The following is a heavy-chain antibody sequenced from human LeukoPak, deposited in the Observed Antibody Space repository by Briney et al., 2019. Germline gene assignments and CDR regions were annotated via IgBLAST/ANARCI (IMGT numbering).Heavy chain of an antibody. CDR3: ARGDNWNWGLDP. J-gene: IGHJ5*02. V-gene: IGHV1-46*03. D-gene: IGHD1-7*01. CDR2: INPSGGST. CDR1: GYTFTSYY. Sequence: ASVKVSCKASGYTFTSYYMHWVRQAPGQGLEWMGIINPSGGSTTYAQKFQGSITMTRDTSTSTVYKELSSLRSEDTAVYYCARGDNWNWGLDPWGQGTLVTVSS.